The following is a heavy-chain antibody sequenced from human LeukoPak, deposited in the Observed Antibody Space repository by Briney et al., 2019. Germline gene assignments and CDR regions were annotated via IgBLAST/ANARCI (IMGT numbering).Heavy chain of an antibody. V-gene: IGHV1-2*02. CDR1: GYTFTSYD. CDR3: ASGGRYTYDYSGY. Sequence: HVASVKVSCKASGYTFTSYDINWVRQATGQGLEWMGWINPNSGDTNYAQRFQGRVTMTSDTSISTAYMELSGLRSDDTAVYFCASGGRYTYDYSGYWGQGTLVTVSS. D-gene: IGHD5-18*01. J-gene: IGHJ4*02. CDR2: INPNSGDT.